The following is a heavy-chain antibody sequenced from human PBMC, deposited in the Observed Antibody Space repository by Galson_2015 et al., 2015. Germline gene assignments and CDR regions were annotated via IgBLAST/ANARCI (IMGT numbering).Heavy chain of an antibody. CDR2: IYPGDSDT. J-gene: IGHJ4*02. CDR1: GYSFTSYW. Sequence: QSGAEVKKPGESLKISCKGSGYSFTSYWIGWVRQMPGKGLEWMGIIYPGDSDTRYSPSFQGQVTISADKSISTAYLQWSSLKASDSDMYFAAKPFRSEEPNLYSWGQGTLLPVSS. V-gene: IGHV5-51*01. CDR3: AKPFRSEEPNLYS. D-gene: IGHD6-19*01.